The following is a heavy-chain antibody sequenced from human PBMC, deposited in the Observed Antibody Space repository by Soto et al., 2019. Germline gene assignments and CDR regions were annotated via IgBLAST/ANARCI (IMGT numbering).Heavy chain of an antibody. CDR2: INHSGST. D-gene: IGHD3-22*01. J-gene: IGHJ5*02. CDR3: ARGIGLYYYDSSGS. V-gene: IGHV4-34*01. Sequence: QVQLQQWGAGLLKPSETLSLTCAVYGGSFSGYYWSWIRQPPGKGLEWIGEINHSGSTNYNPSLKSRVTISVDTSKNQFSLKLSSVTAADTAVYYCARGIGLYYYDSSGSWGQGTLVTVSS. CDR1: GGSFSGYY.